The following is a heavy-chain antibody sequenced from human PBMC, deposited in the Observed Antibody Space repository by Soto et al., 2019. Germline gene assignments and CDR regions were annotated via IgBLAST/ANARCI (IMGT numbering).Heavy chain of an antibody. D-gene: IGHD2-21*01. V-gene: IGHV4-59*03. Sequence: SKTLSLTCTVSGDAISHYYWSWIRQTPGRGLEWIGCVHESGSTDYNPSLKGRVTISLHTSKSQFSLSLRSATAADTATYYCARWSYALIPALFAYWGQRTPVNGSS. CDR2: VHESGST. J-gene: IGHJ4*02. CDR1: GDAISHYY. CDR3: ARWSYALIPALFAY.